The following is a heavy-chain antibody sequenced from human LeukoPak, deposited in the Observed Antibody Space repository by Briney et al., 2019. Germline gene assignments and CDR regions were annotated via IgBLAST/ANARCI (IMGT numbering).Heavy chain of an antibody. CDR2: ISYSGST. D-gene: IGHD1-26*01. J-gene: IGHJ2*01. Sequence: SETLSLTCTVSGDSVSSGSYYWSWIRQPPGKGLEWIGSISYSGSTYNNPSLKSRVTISVDTSKNQFSLKLSSVTAPDTAVYYCARRVYSGSYNWYFDLWGRGTLVTVSS. V-gene: IGHV4-39*01. CDR3: ARRVYSGSYNWYFDL. CDR1: GDSVSSGSYY.